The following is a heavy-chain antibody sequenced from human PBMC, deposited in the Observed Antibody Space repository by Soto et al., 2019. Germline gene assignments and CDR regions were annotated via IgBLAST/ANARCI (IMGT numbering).Heavy chain of an antibody. V-gene: IGHV3-30-3*01. Sequence: GGSLRLSCAASGFTFSSYAMHWVRHAPGKGLEWVAVISYDGSNKYYAESVKGRFTISRDNSKNTLYLQMNSLRAEDTAVYYCVRGAHRGDYYGSGSYYEGLGYWGQGTLVTVSS. CDR2: ISYDGSNK. J-gene: IGHJ4*02. D-gene: IGHD3-10*01. CDR1: GFTFSSYA. CDR3: VRGAHRGDYYGSGSYYEGLGY.